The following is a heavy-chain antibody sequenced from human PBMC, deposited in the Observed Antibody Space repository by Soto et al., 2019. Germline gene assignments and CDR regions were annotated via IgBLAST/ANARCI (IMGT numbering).Heavy chain of an antibody. V-gene: IGHV4-31*03. CDR3: ARGPTISERRAFDY. J-gene: IGHJ4*02. CDR1: GGSISSGGYY. CDR2: IYYSGST. Sequence: QVQLQESGPGLVKPSQTLSLTCTVSGGSISSGGYYWSWIRQHPGKGLEWIGYIYYSGSTYYNPSLTSRVTLAVDTSKNQFSLKLSSVTAADTAVYYGARGPTISERRAFDYWGQGTLVTVSS. D-gene: IGHD3-3*01.